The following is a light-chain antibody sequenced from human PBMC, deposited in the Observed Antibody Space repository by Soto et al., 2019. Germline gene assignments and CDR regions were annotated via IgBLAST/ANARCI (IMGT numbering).Light chain of an antibody. CDR1: QSVNIY. Sequence: EIVMKQSPAALYVTPGESATLSCRASQSVNIYLAWYQQKPGQAPRLLIFGASYRATGIPARFSGSGSGTEFNLTISSLQSEDFAVYFCQQYDDWLRLTFGGGTKVDIK. V-gene: IGKV3D-15*01. CDR2: GAS. CDR3: QQYDDWLRLT. J-gene: IGKJ4*01.